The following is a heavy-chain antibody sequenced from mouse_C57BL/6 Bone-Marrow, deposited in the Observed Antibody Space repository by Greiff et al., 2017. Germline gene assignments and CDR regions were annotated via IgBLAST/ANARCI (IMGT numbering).Heavy chain of an antibody. V-gene: IGHV1-82*01. CDR3: ARWPLITTEVEYAMDY. Sequence: QVQLQQSGPELVKPGASVKISCKASGYAFSSSWMNWVKQRPGKGLEWIGRIYPGDGDTNYNGKFKGKATLTADKSSSTAYMQLSSLTSEDSAVYFCARWPLITTEVEYAMDYWGQGTSVTVSS. D-gene: IGHD1-1*01. CDR2: IYPGDGDT. CDR1: GYAFSSSW. J-gene: IGHJ4*01.